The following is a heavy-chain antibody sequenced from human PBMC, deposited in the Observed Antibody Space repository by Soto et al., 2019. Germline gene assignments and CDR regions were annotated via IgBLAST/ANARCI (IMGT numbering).Heavy chain of an antibody. CDR1: GFTFSSCA. CDR2: IIDSGAST. J-gene: IGHJ6*02. V-gene: IGHV3-23*01. Sequence: EVQLLESGGGLVQPGGSMRLSCAASGFTFSSCAMGWVRQAPGKGLAWVSDIIDSGASTYYADSVKGRFTISRDHSKSTLYLQMNSLRAEDTALYYCAKGRSYYDYYGVDVLGQGTTVTVSS. CDR3: AKGRSYYDYYGVDV.